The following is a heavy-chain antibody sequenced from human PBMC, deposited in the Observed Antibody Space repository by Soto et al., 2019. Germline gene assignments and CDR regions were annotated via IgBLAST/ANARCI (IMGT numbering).Heavy chain of an antibody. Sequence: SVKVSCKASGYTFTSYAMHWVRQAPGQRLEWMGWINAGNGNTKYSQKFQGRVTITRDTSASTAYMELSSLRSEDTAVYYCARAPRSYYSAFDYWGQGTLVTVSS. CDR2: INAGNGNT. CDR1: GYTFTSYA. CDR3: ARAPRSYYSAFDY. D-gene: IGHD1-26*01. J-gene: IGHJ4*02. V-gene: IGHV1-3*01.